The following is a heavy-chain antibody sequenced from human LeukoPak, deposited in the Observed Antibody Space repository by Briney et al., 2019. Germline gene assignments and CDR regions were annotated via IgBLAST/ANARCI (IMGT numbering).Heavy chain of an antibody. Sequence: SETLSLTCTVSGDSISSYYWSWIRQPAGKGLEWIGRIHPSGSTNYNPSLKSRVTLSVDTSKNQFSLKLNSVTAADTAVYYCARGPPPDFDYWGRGTLVAVSS. J-gene: IGHJ4*02. CDR1: GDSISSYY. CDR3: ARGPPPDFDY. CDR2: IHPSGST. V-gene: IGHV4-4*07.